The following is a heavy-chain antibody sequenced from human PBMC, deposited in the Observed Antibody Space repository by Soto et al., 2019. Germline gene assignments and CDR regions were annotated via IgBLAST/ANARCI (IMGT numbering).Heavy chain of an antibody. CDR3: ARGRLDSLQFNYGMDV. V-gene: IGHV4-34*01. CDR2: INHSGST. CDR1: GGSFSGYH. D-gene: IGHD4-4*01. J-gene: IGHJ6*02. Sequence: SETLSLTCAVYGGSFSGYHWSWIRQPPGKGLEWIGEINHSGSTNYNPSLKSRVTISVDTSKNQFSLKLSSVTAADTAVYYCARGRLDSLQFNYGMDVWGQGTTVTVSS.